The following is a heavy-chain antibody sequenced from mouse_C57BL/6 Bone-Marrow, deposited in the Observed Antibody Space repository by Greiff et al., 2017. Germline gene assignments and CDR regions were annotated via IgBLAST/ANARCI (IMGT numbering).Heavy chain of an antibody. CDR3: ARGGSPYYFDY. CDR1: GFTFSSYA. CDR2: ISDGGSYT. D-gene: IGHD1-1*01. J-gene: IGHJ2*01. V-gene: IGHV5-4*03. Sequence: EVKLQESGGGLVKPGGSLKLSCAASGFTFSSYAMSWVRQTPEKRLEWVATISDGGSYTYYPDNVKGRFTISRDNAKNNLYLQMSHLKSEDTAMYYCARGGSPYYFDYWGQGTTLTVSS.